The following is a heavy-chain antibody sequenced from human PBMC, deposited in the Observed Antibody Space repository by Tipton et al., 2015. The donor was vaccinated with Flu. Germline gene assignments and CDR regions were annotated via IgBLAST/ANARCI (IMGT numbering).Heavy chain of an antibody. D-gene: IGHD6-19*01. CDR3: ARGGQSSGWYRVPYWPFDL. J-gene: IGHJ2*01. CDR1: GGSFTGYY. CDR2: VNHSGST. Sequence: TLSLTCAVSGGSFTGYYWSWIRQPPGKGLEWIGEVNHSGSTNYNPSLKSRVTILTDTSENQFSLRLTSVTAADTAVYYCARGGQSSGWYRVPYWPFDLWGRGTLVTVSS. V-gene: IGHV4-34*01.